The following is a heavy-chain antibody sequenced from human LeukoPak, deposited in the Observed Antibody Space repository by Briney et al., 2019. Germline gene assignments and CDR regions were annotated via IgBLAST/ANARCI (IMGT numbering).Heavy chain of an antibody. CDR2: INPNSGGT. CDR3: ARDTLFMVRGVINDY. CDR1: GYTFTGYY. V-gene: IGHV1-2*02. Sequence: ASVKVSRKASGYTFTGYYMHWVRRAPGQGLEWMGWINPNSGGTNYAQKFQGRVTMTRDTSISTAYMELSRLRSDDTAVYYCARDTLFMVRGVINDYWGQGTLVTVSS. D-gene: IGHD3-10*01. J-gene: IGHJ4*02.